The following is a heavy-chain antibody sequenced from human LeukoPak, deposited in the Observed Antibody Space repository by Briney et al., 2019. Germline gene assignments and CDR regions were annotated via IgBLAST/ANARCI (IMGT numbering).Heavy chain of an antibody. V-gene: IGHV1-46*01. J-gene: IGHJ4*02. D-gene: IGHD4-23*01. Sequence: ASVKVSCKASGYTSTSYYMHWVRQAPGHGLEWMGIINPSGGSTSYAQKFQGRVTMTRDMSTSTVYMELSSLRSEDTAVYYCARDDYGGNSFVDYWGQGTLVTVSS. CDR1: GYTSTSYY. CDR2: INPSGGST. CDR3: ARDDYGGNSFVDY.